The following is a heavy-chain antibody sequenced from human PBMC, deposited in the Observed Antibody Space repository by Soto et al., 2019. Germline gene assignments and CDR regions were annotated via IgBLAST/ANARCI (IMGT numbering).Heavy chain of an antibody. CDR2: INPGTGDP. CDR3: ARGISSPPEN. J-gene: IGHJ4*01. V-gene: IGHV1-2*02. Sequence: ASVKVSCKTSGYTFIDYYLHWVRQAPGQGLEWMGWINPGTGDPNYAPNFQGSVIMTRDTSISTAYLELPSLRSDDTAVYYCARGISSPPENWGHGTLVTVSS. CDR1: GYTFIDYY. D-gene: IGHD6-6*01.